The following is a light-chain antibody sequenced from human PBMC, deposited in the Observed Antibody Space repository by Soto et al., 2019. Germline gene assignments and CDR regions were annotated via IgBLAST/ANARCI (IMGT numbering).Light chain of an antibody. J-gene: IGKJ1*01. V-gene: IGKV3-20*01. Sequence: EIVLTQSPRTLSLSPGERATLSCRASQSLRSTSLAWYQQKPGQAPMLLISGASTRAADIPDRFSGSGSGTDFTLTIGRLEPEDLAVYYCQQYDSSPRTFGQGTKVDIK. CDR3: QQYDSSPRT. CDR1: QSLRSTS. CDR2: GAS.